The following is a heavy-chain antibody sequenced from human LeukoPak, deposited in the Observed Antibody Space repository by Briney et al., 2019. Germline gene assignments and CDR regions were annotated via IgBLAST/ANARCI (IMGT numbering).Heavy chain of an antibody. D-gene: IGHD4-11*01. CDR1: GYTFSGYY. CDR3: ARDEGGYSNYGAGYSQH. CDR2: INPNNGAI. V-gene: IGHV1-2*02. J-gene: IGHJ1*01. Sequence: GASVKVSCKASGYTFSGYYMHWVRQAPGQGLEWMGWINPNNGAINYAQKFQGRVTMTRDTSISTAYMELSRLTSDDTAVYYCARDEGGYSNYGAGYSQHWGQGTLVTVSS.